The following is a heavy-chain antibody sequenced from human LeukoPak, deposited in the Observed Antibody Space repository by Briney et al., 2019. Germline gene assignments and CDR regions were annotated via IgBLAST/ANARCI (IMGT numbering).Heavy chain of an antibody. Sequence: GGSLRLSCAASGFIFSDAWMTWVRQAPGKGLEWVGRIKSKIDGGIIDYAAPVKGRFTISRDDSKKTLYLQMKSLKTEDTAVYYCTTLHFIAVVSSIPDYWGRGTLVTVSS. CDR1: GFIFSDAW. CDR3: TTLHFIAVVSSIPDY. V-gene: IGHV3-15*01. CDR2: IKSKIDGGII. D-gene: IGHD2-21*01. J-gene: IGHJ4*02.